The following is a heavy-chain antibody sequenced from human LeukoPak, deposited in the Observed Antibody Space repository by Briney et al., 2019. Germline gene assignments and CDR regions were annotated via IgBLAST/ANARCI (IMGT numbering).Heavy chain of an antibody. D-gene: IGHD2-2*02. J-gene: IGHJ3*02. CDR1: GGSISSGDYY. CDR3: ARRGIVVVPAAIRTFDI. V-gene: IGHV4-30-4*08. Sequence: PSQTLSLTCTVSGGSISSGDYYWSWIRQPPGKGLEWIGYIYYSGSTYYNPSLKSRVTISVDTSKNQFSLKLSSVTAADTAVYYCARRGIVVVPAAIRTFDIWGQGTMVTVSS. CDR2: IYYSGST.